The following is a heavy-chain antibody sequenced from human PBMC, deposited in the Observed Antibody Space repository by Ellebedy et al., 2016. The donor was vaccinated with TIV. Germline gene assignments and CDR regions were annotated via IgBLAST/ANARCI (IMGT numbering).Heavy chain of an antibody. V-gene: IGHV3-21*01. CDR3: ARAPRGYFDY. CDR1: GFTFSSYS. D-gene: IGHD3-10*01. Sequence: GESLKISXAASGFTFSSYSMNWVRQAPGKGLEWVSSISSSSSYIYYADSVKGRFTISRDNAKNSLYLQMNSLRAEDTAVYYCARAPRGYFDYWGQGTLVTVSS. CDR2: ISSSSSYI. J-gene: IGHJ4*02.